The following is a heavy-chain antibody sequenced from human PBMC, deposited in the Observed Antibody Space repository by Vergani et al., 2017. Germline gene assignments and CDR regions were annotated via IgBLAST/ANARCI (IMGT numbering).Heavy chain of an antibody. CDR3: ARDKWRFGELLGTGMDV. CDR1: GYTFTSYA. CDR2: INAGNGNT. J-gene: IGHJ6*02. Sequence: QVQLVQSGAEVKKPGASVKVSCKASGYTFTSYAMHWVRQAPGQRLEWMGWINAGNGNTEYSQKFQGRVTITRDTSASTAYMELSSLRSEDTAVYYCARDKWRFGELLGTGMDVWGQGTTVTVSS. D-gene: IGHD3-10*01. V-gene: IGHV1-3*01.